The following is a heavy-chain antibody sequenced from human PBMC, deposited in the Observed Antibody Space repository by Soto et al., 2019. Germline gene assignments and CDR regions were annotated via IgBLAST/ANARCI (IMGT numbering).Heavy chain of an antibody. CDR1: GDSVSSDSAA. Sequence: QVQLQQSGPGLMRPSQTLSLTCAISGDSVSSDSAAWNWIRQSPSRGLEWLGRTYYRSKWYNDYVGSVKSRITITPDTSKNQFSLQLNSMTPEDTAVYYCTRATWLDYAFDIWGQGTMVTVSS. CDR2: TYYRSKWYN. CDR3: TRATWLDYAFDI. D-gene: IGHD6-19*01. V-gene: IGHV6-1*01. J-gene: IGHJ3*02.